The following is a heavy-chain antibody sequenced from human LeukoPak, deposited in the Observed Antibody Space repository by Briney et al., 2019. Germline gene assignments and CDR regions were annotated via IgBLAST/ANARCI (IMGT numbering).Heavy chain of an antibody. CDR3: AKDQWELSRYYYGMDV. D-gene: IGHD1-26*01. V-gene: IGHV3-30-3*02. Sequence: GKSLRLSCAASGFTFSGYPIHWVRQAPGKGLEWVAVISYDGSNKYYADSVKGRFTISRDNSKNTLYLQMNSLRAEDTAVYYCAKDQWELSRYYYGMDVWGQGTTVTVSS. CDR2: ISYDGSNK. J-gene: IGHJ6*02. CDR1: GFTFSGYP.